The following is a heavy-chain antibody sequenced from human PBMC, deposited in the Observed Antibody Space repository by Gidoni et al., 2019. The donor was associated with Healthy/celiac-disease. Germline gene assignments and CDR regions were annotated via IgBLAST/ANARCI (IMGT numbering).Heavy chain of an antibody. CDR3: ARGYYSSSSRFDY. J-gene: IGHJ4*02. V-gene: IGHV3-30-3*01. CDR2: ISYDGSNK. D-gene: IGHD6-6*01. CDR1: GFTFSSYA. Sequence: QVQLVESGGGVVQPGGSLRLSCAASGFTFSSYAMHWVRQAPGKGLEWVAVISYDGSNKYYADSVKGRFTISRDNSKNTLYLQMNSLRAEDTAVYYCARGYYSSSSRFDYWGQGTLVTVSS.